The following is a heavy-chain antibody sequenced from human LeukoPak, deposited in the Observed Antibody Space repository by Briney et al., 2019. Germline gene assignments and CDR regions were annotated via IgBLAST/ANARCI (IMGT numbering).Heavy chain of an antibody. J-gene: IGHJ4*02. V-gene: IGHV4-39*01. CDR3: ARRAVVPAAVSYFDN. CDR1: RGSITNSSCY. D-gene: IGHD2-2*01. Sequence: SETLSLTCAVFRGSITNSSCYWGWIRQPPGKGQEWIGGIYYTGTTYYSPSLNSRITISMDTSKNQFSLRLASVTAADTALYYCARRAVVPAAVSYFDNWGQGTLVTVS. CDR2: IYYTGTT.